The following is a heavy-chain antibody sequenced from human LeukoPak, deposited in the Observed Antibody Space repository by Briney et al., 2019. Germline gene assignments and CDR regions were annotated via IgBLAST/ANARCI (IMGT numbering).Heavy chain of an antibody. V-gene: IGHV4-61*02. J-gene: IGHJ6*02. CDR2: IYTSGST. CDR3: ARVTIFGPLGYYYYGMDV. CDR1: GGSISSGSYY. D-gene: IGHD3-3*01. Sequence: SQTLSLTCTVSGGSISSGSYYWSWIRQPAGKGLEWIGRIYTSGSTNYNPSLKSRVTISVDTSKIQFSLKLSSVTAADTAVYYCARVTIFGPLGYYYYGMDVWGQGTTVTVSS.